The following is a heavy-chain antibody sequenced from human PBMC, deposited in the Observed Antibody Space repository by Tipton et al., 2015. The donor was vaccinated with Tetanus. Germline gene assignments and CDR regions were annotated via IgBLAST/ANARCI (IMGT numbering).Heavy chain of an antibody. D-gene: IGHD6-25*01. CDR2: IYYNGNT. V-gene: IGHV4-39*01. Sequence: LRLSCTVSGGSLFSGSFYWAWIRQPPGKGLEWIGNIYYNGNTYYLSSLESRVTISADTSKNHLSLSLRSVTAADTAVYYCARQADNWFDPWGQGTLVTVSS. CDR3: ARQADNWFDP. J-gene: IGHJ5*02. CDR1: GGSLFSGSFY.